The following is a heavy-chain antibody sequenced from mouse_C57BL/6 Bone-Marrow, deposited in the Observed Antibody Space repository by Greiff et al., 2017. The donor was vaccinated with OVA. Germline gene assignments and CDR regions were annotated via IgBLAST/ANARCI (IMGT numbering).Heavy chain of an antibody. J-gene: IGHJ3*01. Sequence: VQLQQPGAELVRPGSSVKLSCKASGYTFTSYWMDWVKQRPGQGLEWIGNIYPSDSETHYNQKFKDKATLTVDKSSSTAYMQLSSLTSEDSAVYYCARNDYGGFAYWGQGTLVTVSA. CDR1: GYTFTSYW. CDR2: IYPSDSET. V-gene: IGHV1-61*01. D-gene: IGHD2-4*01. CDR3: ARNDYGGFAY.